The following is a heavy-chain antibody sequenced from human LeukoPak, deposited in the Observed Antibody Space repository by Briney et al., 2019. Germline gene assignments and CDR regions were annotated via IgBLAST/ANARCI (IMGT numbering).Heavy chain of an antibody. CDR2: INHSGST. J-gene: IGHJ4*02. Sequence: KSSETLSLTCAVYGGSFSGYYWIWTRQPPGKGLEWIGEINHSGSTNYNPSLRGRVTISVDTSKNQFSLKMSSVTATDTAVYYCARDISGSYYDYWGQGTLVTVSS. V-gene: IGHV4-34*01. D-gene: IGHD1-26*01. CDR3: ARDISGSYYDY. CDR1: GGSFSGYY.